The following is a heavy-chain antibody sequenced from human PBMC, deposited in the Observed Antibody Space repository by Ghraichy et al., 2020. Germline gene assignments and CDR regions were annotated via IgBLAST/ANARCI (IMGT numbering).Heavy chain of an antibody. J-gene: IGHJ6*02. D-gene: IGHD5-12*01. CDR3: ARDRGIVATSYYYGMDV. V-gene: IGHV3-21*01. CDR1: GFTFSSYS. Sequence: GGSLRLSCAASGFTFSSYSMNWVRQAPGKGLEWVSSISSSSSYIYYADSVKGRFTISRDNAKNSLYLQMNSLRAEDTAVYYCARDRGIVATSYYYGMDVWGQGTTVTVSS. CDR2: ISSSSSYI.